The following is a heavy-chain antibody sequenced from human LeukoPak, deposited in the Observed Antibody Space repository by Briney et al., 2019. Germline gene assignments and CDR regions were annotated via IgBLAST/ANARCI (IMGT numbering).Heavy chain of an antibody. J-gene: IGHJ6*02. CDR1: GFTFSSYW. D-gene: IGHD3-9*01. CDR3: ARDNYDILTGYMFPDYYGMDV. CDR2: IKQDGSEK. V-gene: IGHV3-7*01. Sequence: PGGSLRLSCVASGFTFSSYWMSWVRRTPGKGLEWVANIKQDGSEKYYVDSVKGRFTISRDNAKDSLYLQMNGLRAEDTAVYYCARDNYDILTGYMFPDYYGMDVWGQGTTVTVSS.